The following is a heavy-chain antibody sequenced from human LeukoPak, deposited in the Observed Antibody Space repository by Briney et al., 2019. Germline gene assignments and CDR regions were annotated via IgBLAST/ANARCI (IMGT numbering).Heavy chain of an antibody. Sequence: SETLSLTCTVSGGSISSGGYYWSWIRQHPGKGLEWIGYIYYSGSTYYNPSLKSRVTISVDTSKNQFSLKLSSVTAADTAVYYCARPVSSGWSYWFDPWGQGTLVTVSS. CDR3: ARPVSSGWSYWFDP. CDR1: GGSISSGGYY. V-gene: IGHV4-31*03. J-gene: IGHJ5*02. D-gene: IGHD6-19*01. CDR2: IYYSGST.